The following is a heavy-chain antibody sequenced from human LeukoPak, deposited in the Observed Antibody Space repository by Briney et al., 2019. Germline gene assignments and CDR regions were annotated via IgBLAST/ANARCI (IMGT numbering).Heavy chain of an antibody. CDR3: ARDSYDGSGSYCFDY. CDR2: ISYYGSNK. J-gene: IGHJ4*02. D-gene: IGHD3-10*01. CDR1: GFNFNCFA. Sequence: PGRSLRLFCAASGFNFNCFAMLWVRQAPGKGLEWLAVISYYGSNKYYADSVKGRFTISRDNSKNTLYLQMNSLRAEDTAVYYCARDSYDGSGSYCFDYWGQGTLVTVSS. V-gene: IGHV3-30*04.